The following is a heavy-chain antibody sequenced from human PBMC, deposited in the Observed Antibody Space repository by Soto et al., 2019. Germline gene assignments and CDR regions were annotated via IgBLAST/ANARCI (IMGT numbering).Heavy chain of an antibody. V-gene: IGHV4-30-2*01. CDR3: ARLVGVALSP. J-gene: IGHJ4*02. Sequence: PSETLSLTCAVSGGSISSGHYPWTWIRQPPGKGLEWIGYIYPGGKTYYSLSLKSRVTIALDTSKSLVSLRLTSVTAADTAVYFCARLVGVALSPWGQGTLVTVSS. CDR1: GGSISSGHYP. D-gene: IGHD2-21*01. CDR2: IYPGGKT.